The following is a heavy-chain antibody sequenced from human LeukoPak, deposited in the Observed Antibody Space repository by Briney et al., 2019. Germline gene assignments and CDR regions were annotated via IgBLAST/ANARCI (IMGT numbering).Heavy chain of an antibody. V-gene: IGHV1-18*01. D-gene: IGHD3-3*01. J-gene: IGHJ6*02. CDR1: GYTFTSYG. CDR2: ISAYNGNT. Sequence: ASVKVSCKASGYTFTSYGISWVRQAPGQGLEWMGWISAYNGNTNYARKLQGRVTMTTDTSTSTAYMELRSLRSDDTAVYYCARAPPNYDFWSGYYYYYGMDVWGQGTTVTVSS. CDR3: ARAPPNYDFWSGYYYYYGMDV.